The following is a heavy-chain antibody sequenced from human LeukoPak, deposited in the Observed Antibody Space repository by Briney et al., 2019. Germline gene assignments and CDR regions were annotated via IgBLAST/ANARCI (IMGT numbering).Heavy chain of an antibody. J-gene: IGHJ5*02. CDR2: IYYSGST. Sequence: SETLSLTCIVSGGSISSGDYYWSWIRQPPGKGLEWIGYIYYSGSTYYNPSLKSRVTISVDTSKNQFSLKLSSVTAADTAVYYCARFDCSSTSCAGGWFDPWGQGTLVTVSS. V-gene: IGHV4-30-4*08. CDR3: ARFDCSSTSCAGGWFDP. D-gene: IGHD2-2*01. CDR1: GGSISSGDYY.